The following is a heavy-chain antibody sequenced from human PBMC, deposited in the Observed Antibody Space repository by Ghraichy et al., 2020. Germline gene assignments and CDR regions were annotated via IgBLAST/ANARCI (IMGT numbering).Heavy chain of an antibody. J-gene: IGHJ5*02. CDR3: ARGWRYCSGGSCVLFDP. CDR1: GYTFTGYY. V-gene: IGHV1-2*04. Sequence: ASVKVSCKASGYTFTGYYMHWVRQAPGQGLEWMGWINPNSGGTNYAQKFQGWVTMTRDTSISTAYVELSRLRSDDTAVYYCARGWRYCSGGSCVLFDPWGQGTLVTVSS. D-gene: IGHD2-15*01. CDR2: INPNSGGT.